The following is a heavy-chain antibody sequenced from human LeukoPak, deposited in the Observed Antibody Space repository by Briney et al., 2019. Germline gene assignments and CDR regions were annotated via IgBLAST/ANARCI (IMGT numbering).Heavy chain of an antibody. CDR3: ARDLTGGSYDY. CDR1: GGSVSSSNYY. CDR2: VYYSGST. D-gene: IGHD1-26*01. V-gene: IGHV4-39*07. Sequence: SETLSLTCTVSGGSVSSSNYYWGWIRQPPGKGLEWIGNVYYSGSTYYNPSLKSRLTISVDTFKNQFSLKLSSVTAADTAVYYCARDLTGGSYDYWGQGILVTVSS. J-gene: IGHJ4*02.